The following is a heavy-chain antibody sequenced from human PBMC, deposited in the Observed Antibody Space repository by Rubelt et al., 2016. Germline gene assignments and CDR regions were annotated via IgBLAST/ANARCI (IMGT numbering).Heavy chain of an antibody. Sequence: QLQLQESGPGLVKPSETLSLTRTVSGGSISSGGYYWSWIRQHPGKGLEWSGYIYNSGSTDYNPSLTIRVTLSVDTFKNQFSLKLSSVTAADTAVYYCARDSGYVSSRKFDYWGQGTLVTVSS. CDR2: IYNSGST. CDR3: ARDSGYVSSRKFDY. D-gene: IGHD3-22*01. CDR1: GGSISSGGYY. J-gene: IGHJ4*02. V-gene: IGHV4-31*03.